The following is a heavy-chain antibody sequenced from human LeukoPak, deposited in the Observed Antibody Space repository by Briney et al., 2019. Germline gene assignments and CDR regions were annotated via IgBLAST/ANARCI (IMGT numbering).Heavy chain of an antibody. CDR2: ISKDGSDK. CDR1: GFSFSAYG. V-gene: IGHV3-30*04. CDR3: ARRACTGGSCYSKY. J-gene: IGHJ4*02. Sequence: GGSLRLSCAASGFSFSAYGMHWVRQAPGKGLERVVFISKDGSDKDYADSVKDRFTISRDNGKNTLSLRMNRLTANDTAVYYCARRACTGGSCYSKYWGQGSLVIVSS. D-gene: IGHD2-8*02.